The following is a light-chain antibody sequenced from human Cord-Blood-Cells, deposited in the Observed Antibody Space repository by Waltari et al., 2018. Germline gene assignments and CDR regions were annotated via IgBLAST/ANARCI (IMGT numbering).Light chain of an antibody. CDR2: DAS. CDR1: QSVSSY. CDR3: QQRSNWPPIT. Sequence: EIVLTQSPATLSLSPGERATLSCRASQSVSSYLAWYQQTPGEAPRLLIYDASNSATGIPARFSGSGSVTDFTLTISSLEPEDFAVYYCQQRSNWPPITFGQGTRLEIK. V-gene: IGKV3-11*01. J-gene: IGKJ5*01.